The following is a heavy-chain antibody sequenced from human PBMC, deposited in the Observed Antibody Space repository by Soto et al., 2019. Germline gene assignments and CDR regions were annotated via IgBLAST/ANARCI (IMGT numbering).Heavy chain of an antibody. CDR2: IIPIFGTP. Sequence: SLKVSCKASGCTFGSYPISWVRQAPGQGLEWMGGIIPIFGTPNYAQKFQGRVMITADENTSTADMELSSLRSEDTAVYYCARDDTYYGMHVLGQGTTVIVSS. CDR3: ARDDTYYGMHV. J-gene: IGHJ6*01. CDR1: GCTFGSYP. V-gene: IGHV1-69*13. D-gene: IGHD3-16*01.